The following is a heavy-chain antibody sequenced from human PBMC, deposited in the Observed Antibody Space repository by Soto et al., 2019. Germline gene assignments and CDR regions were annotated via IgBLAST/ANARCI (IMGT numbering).Heavy chain of an antibody. Sequence: QVQLVESGGGVVQPGRSLRLSCAASGFTFSSYAMHWVRQAPGTGLEWVAVISYDGSNKYYADSVKGRFTISRDNSKNTLYLQMNSLRAEDTAVYYCARDLDIVVVVAAVYWGQGTLVTVSS. J-gene: IGHJ4*02. D-gene: IGHD2-15*01. CDR2: ISYDGSNK. CDR3: ARDLDIVVVVAAVY. V-gene: IGHV3-30-3*01. CDR1: GFTFSSYA.